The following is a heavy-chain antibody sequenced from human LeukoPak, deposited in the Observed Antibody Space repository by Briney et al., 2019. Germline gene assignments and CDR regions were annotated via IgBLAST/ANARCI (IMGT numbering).Heavy chain of an antibody. D-gene: IGHD6-13*01. CDR2: ISGSGGTT. J-gene: IGHJ3*01. Sequence: PGGSLRLSCAASGFTFSSYGMNWVRQAPGKGLEWVSGISGSGGTTYYADSVKGRFTISRDNSKNTLFLQMNSLGAEDTAVYYCARAKIAAAGTGAFDVWGQGTLVTVSS. CDR3: ARAKIAAAGTGAFDV. CDR1: GFTFSSYG. V-gene: IGHV3-23*01.